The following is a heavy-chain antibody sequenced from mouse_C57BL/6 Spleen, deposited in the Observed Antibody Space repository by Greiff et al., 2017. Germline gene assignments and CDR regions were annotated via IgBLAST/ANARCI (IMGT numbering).Heavy chain of an antibody. V-gene: IGHV1-69*01. CDR2: IDPSDSYT. CDR1: GYTFTSYW. J-gene: IGHJ2*01. Sequence: VQLQQPGAELVMPGASVKLSCKASGYTFTSYWMHWVKQRPGQGLEWIGEIDPSDSYTNYNQKFKGKSTLTVDKSSSTAYMQLSSLTSEDSAVYYCARSPITTVVGVDYWGQGTTLTVSS. D-gene: IGHD1-1*01. CDR3: ARSPITTVVGVDY.